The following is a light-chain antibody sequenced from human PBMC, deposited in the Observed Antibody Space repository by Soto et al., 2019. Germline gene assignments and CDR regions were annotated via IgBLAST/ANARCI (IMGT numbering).Light chain of an antibody. J-gene: IGLJ1*01. CDR3: SSYTSSNTFV. CDR2: EVS. CDR1: SNDVGGYNY. Sequence: QSALTQPASVSGSPGQSITISCTGTSNDVGGYNYVSWYQHDPGKTTKLMIDEVSIRPSGVSHRSSGSKSGNTASLTISGLQAEDEADYCCSSYTSSNTFVFGPGTQLTV. V-gene: IGLV2-14*01.